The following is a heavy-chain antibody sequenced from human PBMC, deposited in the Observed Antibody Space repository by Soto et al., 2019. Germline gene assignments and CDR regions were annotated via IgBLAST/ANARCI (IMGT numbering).Heavy chain of an antibody. D-gene: IGHD5-18*01. Sequence: SETLSLTCAVSGGSISSGGYSWSWIRHPPGKGLEWIGYIYHSGSTYYNPSLKSRVTISVDRSKNQFSLKLSSVTAADTAVYYCAGQWIQLWAYFDYWGQGTLVTVSS. CDR3: AGQWIQLWAYFDY. V-gene: IGHV4-30-2*01. CDR2: IYHSGST. CDR1: GGSISSGGYS. J-gene: IGHJ4*02.